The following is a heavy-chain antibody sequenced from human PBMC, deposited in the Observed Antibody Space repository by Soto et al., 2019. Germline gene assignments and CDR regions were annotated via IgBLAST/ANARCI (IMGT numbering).Heavy chain of an antibody. V-gene: IGHV3-23*01. Sequence: PGGCLRLSCAASGFTFSSYAMSWVRQATGKGLEWVSAISGSGGSTYYADSVKGRFTISRDNSKNTLCLQMNSLRAEDTAVYYCAKDRGGYYYYYGMDVWGQGTTVTVSS. CDR3: AKDRGGYYYYYGMDV. CDR2: ISGSGGST. J-gene: IGHJ6*02. D-gene: IGHD6-25*01. CDR1: GFTFSSYA.